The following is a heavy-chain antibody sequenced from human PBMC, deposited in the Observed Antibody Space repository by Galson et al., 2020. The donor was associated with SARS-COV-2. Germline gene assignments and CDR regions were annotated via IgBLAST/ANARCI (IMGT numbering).Heavy chain of an antibody. J-gene: IGHJ4*02. CDR1: GFSLSNARMG. CDR3: ARIKLRYFDWSPAVFDY. CDR2: IFSNAEQ. V-gene: IGHV2-26*01. D-gene: IGHD3-9*01. Sequence: SGPTLVKPTETLTLTCTVSGFSLSNARMGVRWIRQPPGKALEWLAHIFSNAEQSYSTSLKSRPTISKDTSKSQVVLTMTNMDPVETATYYCARIKLRYFDWSPAVFDYWGQGTLVTVSS.